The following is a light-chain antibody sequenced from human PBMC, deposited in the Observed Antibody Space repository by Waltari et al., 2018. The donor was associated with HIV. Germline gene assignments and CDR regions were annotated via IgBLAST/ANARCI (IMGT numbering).Light chain of an antibody. CDR2: DNV. CDR1: NIGTKS. CDR3: QVWDGDSEHWV. J-gene: IGLJ3*02. V-gene: IGLV3-21*02. Sequence: SYVLTQPPSVSVAPGQTAKISCGGNNIGTKSVHWYQQKPGQAPVLVVFDNVARPSRIPERFSGSKSGNTATLTITRVEAGDEADYYCQVWDGDSEHWVFGGGTKLTVL.